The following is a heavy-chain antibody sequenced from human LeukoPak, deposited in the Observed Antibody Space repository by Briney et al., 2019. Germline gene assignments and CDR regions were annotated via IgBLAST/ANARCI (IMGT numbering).Heavy chain of an antibody. Sequence: PGGSLTLSCAASGFTFSSYAMNWVRQPPGKGLEWVSVISISGGSANYGDSVKGRFTVSRDNSKSTLYLQINSLRVEDTAIYYCAKAKDYYGSGSYPDYWGQGTLVTVSS. CDR2: ISISGGSA. V-gene: IGHV3-23*01. D-gene: IGHD3-10*01. J-gene: IGHJ4*02. CDR1: GFTFSSYA. CDR3: AKAKDYYGSGSYPDY.